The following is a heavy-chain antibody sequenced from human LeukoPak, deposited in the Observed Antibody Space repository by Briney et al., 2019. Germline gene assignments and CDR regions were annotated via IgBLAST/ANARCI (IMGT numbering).Heavy chain of an antibody. V-gene: IGHV6-1*01. CDR2: TYYRSKWYN. J-gene: IGHJ4*02. Sequence: SQTLSLTCAISGDSVSNNSAIWIWIRRSPSRGLQWLGRTYYRSKWYNDYAVSVKSRITLNVDTSKNQFSLQLNSVTPEDTAVYYCARSSNLHYFDYWGQGTQVTVS. CDR3: ARSSNLHYFDY. CDR1: GDSVSNNSAI.